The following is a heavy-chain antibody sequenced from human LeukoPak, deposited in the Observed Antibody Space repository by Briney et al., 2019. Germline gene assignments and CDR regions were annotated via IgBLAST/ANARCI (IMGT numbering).Heavy chain of an antibody. J-gene: IGHJ4*02. V-gene: IGHV3-23*01. D-gene: IGHD3-10*01. CDR2: ISGSGGST. CDR1: GFTFSSYA. CDR3: AKGITMVRGVAHFDY. Sequence: GGSLRLSCAASGFTFSSYAMSWVRQAPGKGLEWVSAISGSGGSTYYADSVKGRFTISRDNSKNTLYLQMDSLRAEDTAVYYCAKGITMVRGVAHFDYWGQGTLVTVSS.